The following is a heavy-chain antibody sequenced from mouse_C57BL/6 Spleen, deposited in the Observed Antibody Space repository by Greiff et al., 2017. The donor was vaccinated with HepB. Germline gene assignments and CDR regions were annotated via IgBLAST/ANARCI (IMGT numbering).Heavy chain of an antibody. CDR2: IYPGDGDT. CDR1: GYAFSSSW. Sequence: VQGVESGPELVKPGASVKISCKASGYAFSSSWMNWVKQRPGKGLEWIGRIYPGDGDTNYNGKFKGKATLTADKSSSTAYMQLSSLTSEDSAVYFCASCYYGSSWGFAYWGQGTLVTVSA. CDR3: ASCYYGSSWGFAY. J-gene: IGHJ3*01. D-gene: IGHD1-1*01. V-gene: IGHV1-82*01.